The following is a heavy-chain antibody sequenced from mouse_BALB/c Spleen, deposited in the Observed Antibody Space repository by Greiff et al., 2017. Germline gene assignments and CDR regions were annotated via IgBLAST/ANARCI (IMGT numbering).Heavy chain of an antibody. CDR2: ISYSGST. V-gene: IGHV3-2*02. J-gene: IGHJ3*01. Sequence: VQLKESGPGLVKPSQSLSLSCTVTGYSITSDYAWNWIRQFPGNKLEWMGYISYSGSTSYNPSLKSRISITRDTSKNQFFLQLNSVTTEDTATYYCARSGGIRGWFAYWGQGTLVTVSA. D-gene: IGHD1-1*01. CDR1: GYSITSDYA. CDR3: ARSGGIRGWFAY.